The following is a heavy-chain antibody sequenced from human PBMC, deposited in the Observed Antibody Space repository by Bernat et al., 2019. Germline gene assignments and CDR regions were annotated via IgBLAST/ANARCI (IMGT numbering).Heavy chain of an antibody. Sequence: EVQLVESGGGLIQPGGSLRLSCAASGFTVSTNYMTWVRQAPGKGLEWVSVIYSGSTFYADSVEDRFTISRDKVMMYLQMNSLRAEDTAVYYCASRPPLASSTHRNSWPLDYWGQGTLVTVSS. CDR3: ASRPPLASSTHRNSWPLDY. J-gene: IGHJ4*02. D-gene: IGHD6-13*01. CDR1: GFTVSTNY. CDR2: IYSGST. V-gene: IGHV3-53*01.